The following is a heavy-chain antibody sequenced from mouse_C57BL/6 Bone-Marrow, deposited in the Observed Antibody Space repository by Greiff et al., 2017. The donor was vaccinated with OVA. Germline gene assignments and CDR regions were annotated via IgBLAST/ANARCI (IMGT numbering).Heavy chain of an antibody. CDR1: GYTFTDYE. V-gene: IGHV1-15*01. D-gene: IGHD2-5*01. CDR2: IDPATGGT. J-gene: IGHJ4*01. CDR3: TRGYSNYYAMDY. Sequence: VKLLESGAELVRPGASVTLSCKASGYTFTDYEMHWVKQTPVHGLEWIGAIDPATGGTAYNQKFKGKAILTADKSSSTAYMELRSLTSEDSAVYYCTRGYSNYYAMDYWGRGTSVTVSS.